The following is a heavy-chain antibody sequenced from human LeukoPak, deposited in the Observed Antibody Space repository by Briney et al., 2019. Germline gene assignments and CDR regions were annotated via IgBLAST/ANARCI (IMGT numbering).Heavy chain of an antibody. CDR1: GQSFRLHD. CDR2: INHSGST. Sequence: PSETLSLTCAAFGQSFRLHDWMWTRQPPGKGLEWIGEINHSGSTNYNPSLKSRVTMSVDTSKNQFSLKLSSVTGADTAVYYCARLWGYSRSCCTFDIWGQGTMVTVSS. V-gene: IGHV4-34*01. D-gene: IGHD6-13*01. J-gene: IGHJ3*02. CDR3: ARLWGYSRSCCTFDI.